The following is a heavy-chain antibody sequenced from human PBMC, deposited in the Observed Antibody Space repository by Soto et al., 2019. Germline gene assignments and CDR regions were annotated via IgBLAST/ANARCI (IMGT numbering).Heavy chain of an antibody. CDR3: ARHRTLVVPAAPYYYYYDMDV. Sequence: PGESLKISCKGSGYSFTSYWIGWVRQMPGKGLEWMGIIYPGDSDTRYSPSFQGQVTISADKSISTAYLQWSSLKASDTAMYYCARHRTLVVPAAPYYYYYDMDVWGQGTTVTVSS. J-gene: IGHJ6*02. CDR2: IYPGDSDT. D-gene: IGHD2-2*01. CDR1: GYSFTSYW. V-gene: IGHV5-51*01.